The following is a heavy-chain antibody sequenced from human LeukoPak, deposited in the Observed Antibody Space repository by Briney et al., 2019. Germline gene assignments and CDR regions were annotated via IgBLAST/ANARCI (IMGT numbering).Heavy chain of an antibody. D-gene: IGHD1-26*01. V-gene: IGHV3-74*01. CDR3: ARDPYSGNYGNYYYYYMDV. CDR1: GFSFSSYR. J-gene: IGHJ6*03. Sequence: PGGSLRLSCAASGFSFSSYRMNWVRQAPGKGLVWVSRINSDGSSTSYADSVKGRFTISRDNAKNTLYLQMNSLGPEDTAVYYCARDPYSGNYGNYYYYYMDVWGKGTTVTISS. CDR2: INSDGSST.